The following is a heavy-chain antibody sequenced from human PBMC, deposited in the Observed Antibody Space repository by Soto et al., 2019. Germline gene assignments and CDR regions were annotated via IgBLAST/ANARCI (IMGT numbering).Heavy chain of an antibody. CDR1: GYTFTSYA. J-gene: IGHJ5*02. V-gene: IGHV1-3*01. CDR3: ARSEYSNYDWFDP. D-gene: IGHD4-4*01. Sequence: ASVKVSCKASGYTFTSYAMHWVRQAPGQRLEWMGWINAGNGNTKYSQKFQGRVTITRDTSASTAYMELSSLRSEDTAVCYCARSEYSNYDWFDPWGQGTLVTVSS. CDR2: INAGNGNT.